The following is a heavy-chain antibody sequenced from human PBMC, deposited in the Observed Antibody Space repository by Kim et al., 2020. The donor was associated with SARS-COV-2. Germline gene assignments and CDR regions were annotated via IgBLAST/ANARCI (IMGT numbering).Heavy chain of an antibody. V-gene: IGHV5-51*01. J-gene: IGHJ6*03. CDR2: VYPRDSDV. Sequence: GESLKISCKSSDYTFSHYWIAWVRQKPGKGLEWMGIVYPRDSDVRYSPSFQGQVSISADKSTSTAYLQWSSLKASDSAIYYCARSFHHYYYMDVWGKGTTVTVS. CDR3: ARSFHHYYYMDV. CDR1: DYTFSHYW.